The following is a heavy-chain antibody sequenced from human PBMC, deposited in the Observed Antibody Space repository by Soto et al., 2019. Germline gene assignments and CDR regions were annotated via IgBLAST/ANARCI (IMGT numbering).Heavy chain of an antibody. J-gene: IGHJ6*03. D-gene: IGHD7-27*01. CDR1: GFTVSSNY. V-gene: IGHV3-66*01. CDR2: IYSGGST. Sequence: GGSLRLSCAASGFTVSSNYMSWVRQAPGKGLEWVSVIYSGGSTYYADSVKGRFTISRDNSKNTLYLQMNSLRAEDMAVYYCARDYWGSDYYYYMDVWGKGTTVTVSS. CDR3: ARDYWGSDYYYYMDV.